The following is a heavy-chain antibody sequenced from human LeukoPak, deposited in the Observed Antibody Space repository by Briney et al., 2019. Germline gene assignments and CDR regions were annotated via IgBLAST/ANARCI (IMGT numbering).Heavy chain of an antibody. CDR2: IYYGGST. D-gene: IGHD6-19*01. Sequence: PSETLSLTCTVSGGSISTYYWSWIRQPPGMGLEWIGYIYYGGSTNYNPSLKSRVTISLDTSNNQFSLNLNAATAADTAIYYCARETRGYGSGSYDGFDYWGQGTLVTVSS. CDR1: GGSISTYY. V-gene: IGHV4-59*01. CDR3: ARETRGYGSGSYDGFDY. J-gene: IGHJ4*02.